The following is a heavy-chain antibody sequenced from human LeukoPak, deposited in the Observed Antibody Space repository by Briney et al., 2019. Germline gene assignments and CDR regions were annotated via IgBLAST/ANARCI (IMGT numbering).Heavy chain of an antibody. J-gene: IGHJ4*02. CDR2: IYTRGKT. CDR1: GGSISSSSYY. CDR3: ARAYSGSYAVIPIDY. V-gene: IGHV4-61*09. Sequence: SETLSLTCTVSGGSISSSSYYWSWVRQPAGKGLEWIGHIYTRGKTNYNPSLKSRVTISVDTSKNQFSLKLTSVTAADTAVYYCARAYSGSYAVIPIDYWGQGTLVTVSS. D-gene: IGHD1-26*01.